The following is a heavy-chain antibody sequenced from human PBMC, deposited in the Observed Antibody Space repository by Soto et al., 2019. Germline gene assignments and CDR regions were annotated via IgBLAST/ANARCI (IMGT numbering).Heavy chain of an antibody. V-gene: IGHV4-39*01. D-gene: IGHD6-13*01. CDR3: ARRERAAGTDWWFDP. J-gene: IGHJ5*02. CDR1: GGSISSSSFD. Sequence: SETLSITCTVSGGSISSSSFDWGWIRQPPGKGLEWIGSIYYSGSTYYSPSLKSRVTTSVDTSKNQFSLKLSSVTAADTAVYYCARRERAAGTDWWFDPWGQGTLVTVSS. CDR2: IYYSGST.